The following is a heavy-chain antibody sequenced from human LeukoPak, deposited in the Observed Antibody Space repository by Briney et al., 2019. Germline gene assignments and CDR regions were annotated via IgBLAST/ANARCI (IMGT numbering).Heavy chain of an antibody. CDR2: INAEGSRI. V-gene: IGHV3-74*01. D-gene: IGHD2-21*02. Sequence: GGSLRLSCAASGFTFSTFEMHWVRHAPGKGLVWVSRINAEGSRIGYADSVKGRFTFSRDNARNTLYLQMNSLRAEDTGVYYCARELPREVTLDFWGQGTLATVSS. CDR3: ARELPREVTLDF. J-gene: IGHJ4*02. CDR1: GFTFSTFE.